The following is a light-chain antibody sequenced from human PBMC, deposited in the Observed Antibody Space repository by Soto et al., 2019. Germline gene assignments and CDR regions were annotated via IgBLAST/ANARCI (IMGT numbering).Light chain of an antibody. J-gene: IGLJ3*02. V-gene: IGLV1-40*01. CDR2: DNS. CDR1: SSNIGAGYD. Sequence: QLVLTQPPSVSGAPGQRVTISCTGSSSNIGAGYDVHWYQQLPGTAPKLYIYDNSNRPSGVPDRFSGSKSGTSASLAITGLQAEDEADYYCQSYDSSLSGSVFGGGTKLTVL. CDR3: QSYDSSLSGSV.